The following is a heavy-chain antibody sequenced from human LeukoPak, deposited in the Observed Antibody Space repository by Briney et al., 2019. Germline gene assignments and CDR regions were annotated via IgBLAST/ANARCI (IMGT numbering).Heavy chain of an antibody. Sequence: GGSLRLSCAGSGFTFGGYGMHWFRQTPGKGLEWVAVIAYDGGRAFYADSVKGRFTISRDNSKNTMSVQMDDLRAEDTAVYYCTRYNNDHFDSWGQGTLVTVSS. D-gene: IGHD1-14*01. CDR2: IAYDGGRA. CDR3: TRYNNDHFDS. V-gene: IGHV3-33*01. CDR1: GFTFGGYG. J-gene: IGHJ4*02.